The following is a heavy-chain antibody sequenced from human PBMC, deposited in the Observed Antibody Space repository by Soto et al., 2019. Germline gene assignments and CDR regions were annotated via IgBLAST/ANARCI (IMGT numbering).Heavy chain of an antibody. V-gene: IGHV1-58*01. J-gene: IGHJ4*02. CDR2: IVVGSGNT. D-gene: IGHD5-18*01. Sequence: QMQLVQSGPEVKKPGTSVKVSCKASGFTFTNSAVQWVRQARGQRLEWIGWIVVGSGNTNYAQKLQERVTITRDMSTTTAYMELSSLRSEDTAVYYCATDKGDSYGYGNYWGQGTLVTVSS. CDR3: ATDKGDSYGYGNY. CDR1: GFTFTNSA.